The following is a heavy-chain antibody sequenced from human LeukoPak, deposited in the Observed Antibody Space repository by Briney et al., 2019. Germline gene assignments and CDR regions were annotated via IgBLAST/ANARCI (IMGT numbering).Heavy chain of an antibody. Sequence: GGSLRLSCAASGFTFSSYAMSWVRQAPGKGLEWVSAIGGSGGSTYYADSVKGRFTISRDNSKNTLYLQMNSLRAEETAVYYCAKDKGYDFGTFFDYWGQGTLVTVSS. CDR3: AKDKGYDFGTFFDY. CDR1: GFTFSSYA. J-gene: IGHJ4*02. V-gene: IGHV3-23*01. CDR2: IGGSGGST. D-gene: IGHD3-3*01.